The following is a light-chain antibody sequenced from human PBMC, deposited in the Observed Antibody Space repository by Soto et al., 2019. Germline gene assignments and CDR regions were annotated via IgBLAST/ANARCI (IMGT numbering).Light chain of an antibody. CDR1: SSDGGGYNY. J-gene: IGLJ1*01. Sequence: QSALTQPASVSGSPGQSITISCTGTSSDGGGYNYVSWYQQHPGKAPKLMIYYVSNRPSGVSNRFSGSQSGNTASLTISGLQAEDEAAYYCSSYTISSTLYVFGTGTKLTVL. CDR3: SSYTISSTLYV. CDR2: YVS. V-gene: IGLV2-14*01.